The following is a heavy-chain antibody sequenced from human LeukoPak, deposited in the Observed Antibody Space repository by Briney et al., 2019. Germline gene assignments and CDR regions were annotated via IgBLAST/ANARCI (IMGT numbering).Heavy chain of an antibody. CDR2: ISSSGSTI. CDR1: GFTFSSYE. V-gene: IGHV3-48*03. J-gene: IGHJ4*02. CDR3: AKGLYRDFDY. Sequence: GGSLRLSCAASGFTFSSYEMNWVRQAPGKGLEWVSYISSSGSTIYYADSAKGRFTISRDNAKNSLYLQMNSLRAEDTAVYYCAKGLYRDFDYWGQGTLVTVSS. D-gene: IGHD1-14*01.